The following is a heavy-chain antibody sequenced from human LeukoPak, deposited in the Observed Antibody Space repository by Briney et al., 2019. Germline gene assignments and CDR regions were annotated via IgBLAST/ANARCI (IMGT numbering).Heavy chain of an antibody. Sequence: PSETLSLTCTVSGGSISSYYWSWIRQPAGKGLEWIGRVFSSGSTNYNPSLKSRVTMSVDTSKNQFSLKLNSVAAADSAVYYCARRAREFGWVFDYWGQGTLVTVFS. CDR3: ARRAREFGWVFDY. D-gene: IGHD3-10*01. CDR1: GGSISSYY. CDR2: VFSSGST. V-gene: IGHV4-4*07. J-gene: IGHJ4*02.